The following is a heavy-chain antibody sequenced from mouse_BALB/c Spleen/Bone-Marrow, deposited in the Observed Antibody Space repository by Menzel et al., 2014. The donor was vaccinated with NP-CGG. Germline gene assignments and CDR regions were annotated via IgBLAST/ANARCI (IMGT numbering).Heavy chain of an antibody. J-gene: IGHJ4*01. V-gene: IGHV2-6-5*01. CDR1: GFSLTDYG. Sequence: VHLVESGPGLVAPSQSLSITCTVSGFSLTDYGLSWIRQPPGKGLEWLGVIWGGGSTYYNSTLKSRLSISKDNSKSQVFLKMSSLQTDDTAVYYCAKHYVRYYAMDYWGQGTSVTVSS. CDR2: IWGGGST. CDR3: AKHYVRYYAMDY. D-gene: IGHD2-12*01.